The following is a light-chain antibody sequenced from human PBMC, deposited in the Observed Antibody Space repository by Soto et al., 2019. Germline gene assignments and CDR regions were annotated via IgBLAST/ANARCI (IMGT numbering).Light chain of an antibody. J-gene: IGKJ1*01. CDR1: QSVSSN. CDR3: QQYNNWPPT. Sequence: EIVMTQSPATLSVSPGERATLSCRASQSVSSNLAWYQQKPGQAPRLLINGASTRATGIPARFSGSGSVTEFTLTISSLQSEDFAVYYCQQYNNWPPTFGQGTKVDIK. V-gene: IGKV3-15*01. CDR2: GAS.